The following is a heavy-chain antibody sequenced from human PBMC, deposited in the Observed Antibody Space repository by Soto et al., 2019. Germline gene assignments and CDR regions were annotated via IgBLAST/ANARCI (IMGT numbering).Heavy chain of an antibody. V-gene: IGHV1-46*01. CDR3: ARGTIPMIVVVPPGPGMDV. J-gene: IGHJ6*02. CDR2: INPSGGST. CDR1: GYTFTSYY. Sequence: ASVKVSCKASGYTFTSYYMHWVRQAPGQGLEWMGIINPSGGSTSYAQKFQGRVTMTRDTSTSTVYMELSSLRSEDTAVYYCARGTIPMIVVVPPGPGMDVWGQGTTVTVSS. D-gene: IGHD3-22*01.